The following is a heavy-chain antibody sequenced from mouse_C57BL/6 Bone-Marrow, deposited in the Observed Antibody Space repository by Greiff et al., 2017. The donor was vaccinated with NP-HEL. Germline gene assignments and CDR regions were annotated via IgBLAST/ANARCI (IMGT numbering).Heavy chain of an antibody. Sequence: QVQLQQPGAELVKPGASVKLSCKASGYTFTSYWMQWVKQRPGQGLEWIGEIDPSDSYTNYNQKFKGKATLTVDTSSSTAYMQLSSLTSEDSAVYYCARWYSNYGAMDYWGQGTSVTVSS. J-gene: IGHJ4*01. V-gene: IGHV1-50*01. D-gene: IGHD2-5*01. CDR2: IDPSDSYT. CDR3: ARWYSNYGAMDY. CDR1: GYTFTSYW.